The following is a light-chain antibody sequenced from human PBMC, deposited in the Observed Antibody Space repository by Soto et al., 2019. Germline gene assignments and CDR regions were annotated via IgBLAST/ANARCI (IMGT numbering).Light chain of an antibody. CDR1: SGSIVSNY. V-gene: IGLV6-57*04. Sequence: NFMLTQPHSVSESPGKTVTISCTRSSGSIVSNYVQWYQQRPGSAPTTVIYEDNQRPSGVPDRFSGSIDSSSNSASLTISGLKTEDEADYYCQSYDSDSPVVFGGGTQLTVL. CDR2: EDN. CDR3: QSYDSDSPVV. J-gene: IGLJ2*01.